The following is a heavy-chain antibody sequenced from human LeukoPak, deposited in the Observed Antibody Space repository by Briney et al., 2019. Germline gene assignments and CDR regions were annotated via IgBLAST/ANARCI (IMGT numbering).Heavy chain of an antibody. CDR2: IYYSGNT. D-gene: IGHD6-6*01. Sequence: PSGTLSLTCTVSGGSISSSSHHWSWVRQPPGKGLEWIGSIYYSGNTYYNPSLKSRVTISVDTSKNQFSLKLTSVTAADTAVYYCTREYSSSSDYWGQGTLVTVSS. V-gene: IGHV4-39*02. J-gene: IGHJ4*02. CDR3: TREYSSSSDY. CDR1: GGSISSSSHH.